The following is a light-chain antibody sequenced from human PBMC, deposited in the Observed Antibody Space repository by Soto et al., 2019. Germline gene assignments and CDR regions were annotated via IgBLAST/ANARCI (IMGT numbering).Light chain of an antibody. J-gene: IGKJ3*01. CDR3: MQVLHTPFS. CDR1: QSLLHSDGYTY. CDR2: LGS. Sequence: DIVMTQSPPSLSVTPGEPASISCRSSQSLLHSDGYTYVDWYVQRPGQSPQLLIYLGSNRASGVPVRLSGSGSGTDFTLKISKVESEDVGIYYCMQVLHTPFSFGPGTKVDFK. V-gene: IGKV2-28*01.